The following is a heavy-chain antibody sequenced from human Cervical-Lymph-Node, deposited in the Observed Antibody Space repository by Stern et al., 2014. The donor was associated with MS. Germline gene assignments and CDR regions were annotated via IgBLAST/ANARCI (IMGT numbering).Heavy chain of an antibody. J-gene: IGHJ5*02. CDR1: GFSLNSNGVG. Sequence: VTLKESGPTLVKPTQTLTLTCPFSGFSLNSNGVGVGWIRQPPGKALEWLALIYWDDDKRYSPSLKSRLTITKDTSKNQVVLTMTNMDTVDTAIYYCARQGSSWYPLKTYTWFAPWVQGTPVTVSS. V-gene: IGHV2-5*02. D-gene: IGHD6-13*01. CDR3: ARQGSSWYPLKTYTWFAP. CDR2: IYWDDDK.